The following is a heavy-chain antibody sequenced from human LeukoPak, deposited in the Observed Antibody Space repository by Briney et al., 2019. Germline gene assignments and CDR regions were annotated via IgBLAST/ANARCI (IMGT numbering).Heavy chain of an antibody. CDR1: GFTFSSYW. V-gene: IGHV3-7*01. Sequence: GGSLRLSCAASGFTFSSYWMSWVRQAPGKGLEWVANIKQDGSEKYYVDSVKGRFTISRNNAKNSLYLQMNSLRAEDTAVYYCARDDCSSISCYHNWFDPWGQGTLVTVSS. J-gene: IGHJ5*02. D-gene: IGHD2-2*01. CDR3: ARDDCSSISCYHNWFDP. CDR2: IKQDGSEK.